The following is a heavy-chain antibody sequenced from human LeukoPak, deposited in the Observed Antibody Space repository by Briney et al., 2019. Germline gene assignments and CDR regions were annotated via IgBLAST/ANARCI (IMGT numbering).Heavy chain of an antibody. J-gene: IGHJ6*02. Sequence: SETLSLTCVVYGGSFSGYYWSWIRQPPGKGLEWIGEINHSGSTNYNPSLKSRVTISVDTSKNQFSLKLSSVTAADTAVYYCARAVSSLYYYYGMDVWGQGTTVTVSS. CDR2: INHSGST. V-gene: IGHV4-34*01. CDR1: GGSFSGYY. CDR3: ARAVSSLYYYYGMDV. D-gene: IGHD6-6*01.